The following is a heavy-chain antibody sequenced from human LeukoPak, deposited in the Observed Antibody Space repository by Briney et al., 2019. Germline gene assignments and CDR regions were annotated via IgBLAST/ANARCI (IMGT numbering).Heavy chain of an antibody. D-gene: IGHD3-16*01. J-gene: IGHJ4*02. CDR1: GFSISSHW. Sequence: PGGSLRLSCAASGFSISSHWMHWVRQAPGKGLVWVSRINSDGSSTNYADSVKGRFTISGDNAKNTLNLQMNSLRAEDTALYYCVRSGGAGPDYWGQGTLVTVSS. V-gene: IGHV3-74*01. CDR2: INSDGSST. CDR3: VRSGGAGPDY.